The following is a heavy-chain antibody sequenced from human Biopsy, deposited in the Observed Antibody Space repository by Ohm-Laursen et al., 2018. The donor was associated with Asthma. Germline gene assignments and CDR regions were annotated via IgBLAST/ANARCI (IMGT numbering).Heavy chain of an antibody. CDR1: GDTFSSCG. CDR2: IIPIYRTT. D-gene: IGHD4-17*01. V-gene: IGHV1-69*13. J-gene: IGHJ6*02. Sequence: PVKVSCKASGDTFSSCGVNWVRQAPGQGLEWMGEIIPIYRTTNYAQKFQGRVTITADESTSTAYMELSSLRADDTAVYYCARGGYYGDRRYHDGMDVWGQGTTVTVSS. CDR3: ARGGYYGDRRYHDGMDV.